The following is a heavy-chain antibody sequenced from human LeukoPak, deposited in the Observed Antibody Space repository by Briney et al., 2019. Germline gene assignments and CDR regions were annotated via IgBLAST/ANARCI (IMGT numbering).Heavy chain of an antibody. D-gene: IGHD6-19*01. CDR3: ARAMMTSGWVNWLDP. V-gene: IGHV1-2*02. J-gene: IGHJ5*02. CDR2: INPDSGAT. CDR1: GYTFTSYY. Sequence: GASVKVSCKASGYTFTSYYIHWVRQAPGQGLEWMGWINPDSGATNYAPKFQGRVTMSSDTSITTAYMDLSSLTSDDTAVYYCARAMMTSGWVNWLDPWGQGSLVTVSS.